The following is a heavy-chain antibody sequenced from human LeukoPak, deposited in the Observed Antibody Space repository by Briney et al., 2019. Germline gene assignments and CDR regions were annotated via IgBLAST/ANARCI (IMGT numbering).Heavy chain of an antibody. CDR1: GFTFSSYA. V-gene: IGHV3-23*01. CDR2: ISGSGGSK. J-gene: IGHJ4*02. CDR3: AKNYYDSSGYYCTFDY. Sequence: GGSLRLSCAASGFTFSSYAMSWVRQAPGKGLEWVSAISGSGGSKYYADSVKGRFTISRDNSKNTLYLQMNSLRAEDTAVYYCAKNYYDSSGYYCTFDYWGQGTLVTVSS. D-gene: IGHD3-22*01.